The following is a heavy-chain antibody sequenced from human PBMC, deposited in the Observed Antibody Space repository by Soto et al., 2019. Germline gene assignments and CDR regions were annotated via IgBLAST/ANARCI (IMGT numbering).Heavy chain of an antibody. D-gene: IGHD4-4*01. Sequence: QVQLVESGGGVVQPGRSLRLSCAASGFTFSSYGMHWVRQAPGKGLEWVAVIWYDGSNKYYADSVKGRFTISRDNSKNTLYLHMNSLRAEDTAVYYCARDFRVSSNYVDYWGQGTLVTVSS. V-gene: IGHV3-33*01. J-gene: IGHJ4*02. CDR2: IWYDGSNK. CDR3: ARDFRVSSNYVDY. CDR1: GFTFSSYG.